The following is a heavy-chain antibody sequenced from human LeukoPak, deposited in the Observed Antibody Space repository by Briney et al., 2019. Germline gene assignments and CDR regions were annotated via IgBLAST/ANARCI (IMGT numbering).Heavy chain of an antibody. CDR1: GGSISSSSYY. V-gene: IGHV4-39*01. J-gene: IGHJ4*02. D-gene: IGHD6-19*01. Sequence: RPSETLSLTCTVSGGSISSSSYYWGWIRQPPGKGLEWIGSIYYSGSTYYNPSLKSRVTISVDTSKNQFSLRLSSATAADTAIYYCARQSGDQSSAWYFDAWGQGTLVTVSS. CDR2: IYYSGST. CDR3: ARQSGDQSSAWYFDA.